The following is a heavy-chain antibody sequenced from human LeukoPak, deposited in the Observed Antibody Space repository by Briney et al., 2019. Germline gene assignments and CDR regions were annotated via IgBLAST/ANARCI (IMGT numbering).Heavy chain of an antibody. D-gene: IGHD3-3*01. CDR2: IYWNDDK. CDR3: AHSEAYYDFWSGYPRYYFDY. CDR1: GFSLSTSGVG. V-gene: IGHV2-5*01. Sequence: SGPTLVKPPQTLTLTCTFSGFSLSTSGVGVGWIRQPPGKALEWLALIYWNDDKRYSPSLKSRLTITKDTSKNQVVLTMTNMDPVDTATYYCAHSEAYYDFWSGYPRYYFDYWGQGTLVTVSS. J-gene: IGHJ4*02.